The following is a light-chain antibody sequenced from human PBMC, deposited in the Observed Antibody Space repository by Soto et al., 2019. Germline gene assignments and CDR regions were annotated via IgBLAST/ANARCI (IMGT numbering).Light chain of an antibody. Sequence: QSVLTQPASVSGSPGQSITISCTGTSSDIGKYNLVSWYQHHPGKAPKLIISDVTQWPSGASNRFSGSKSGNTASLTIFGLQADDEADYYCCSYAGTTTFYVFATGTKLTVL. CDR3: CSYAGTTTFYV. CDR2: DVT. V-gene: IGLV2-23*02. J-gene: IGLJ1*01. CDR1: SSDIGKYNL.